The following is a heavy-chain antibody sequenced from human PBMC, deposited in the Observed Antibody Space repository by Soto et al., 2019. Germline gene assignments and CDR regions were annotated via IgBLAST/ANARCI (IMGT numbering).Heavy chain of an antibody. D-gene: IGHD2-2*01. CDR2: INAGNGNT. Sequence: ASVKVSCKASGYSFTSYAIYWVRQAPGQRLEWMGWINAGNGNTKYSQKLQGRVTFTGDTSASTAHMELSSLRSEDTAVYFCARGVENIVVVLDVFGYYGMDVWGQG. V-gene: IGHV1-3*01. CDR1: GYSFTSYA. CDR3: ARGVENIVVVLDVFGYYGMDV. J-gene: IGHJ6*02.